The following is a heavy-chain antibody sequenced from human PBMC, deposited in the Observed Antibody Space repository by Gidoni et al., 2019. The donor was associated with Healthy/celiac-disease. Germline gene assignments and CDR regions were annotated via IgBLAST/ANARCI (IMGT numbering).Heavy chain of an antibody. CDR3: AKGTYGDYFHLFDY. CDR1: GFTFSSYG. Sequence: QVQLVESGGGVVQPGRSLRLSCAASGFTFSSYGMHWVRQAPGKGLEWVAVISYDGSNKYYADSVKGRFTISRDNSKNTLYLQMNSLRAEDTAVYYCAKGTYGDYFHLFDYWGQGTLVTVSS. D-gene: IGHD4-17*01. V-gene: IGHV3-30*18. J-gene: IGHJ4*02. CDR2: ISYDGSNK.